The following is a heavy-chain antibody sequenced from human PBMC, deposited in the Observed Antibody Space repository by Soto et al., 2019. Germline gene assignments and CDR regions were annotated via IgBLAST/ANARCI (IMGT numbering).Heavy chain of an antibody. CDR3: ARDMVVEMAIISGYYGMDV. Sequence: EVQLVESGGGLVKPGGSLRLSCAASGFTFSSYSMNWVRQAPGKGLEWVSSISSSSSYIYYADSVKGRFTISRDNAKNSLYLQMNSLRAEDTAVYYCARDMVVEMAIISGYYGMDVWGQGTTVTVSS. J-gene: IGHJ6*02. CDR2: ISSSSSYI. CDR1: GFTFSSYS. D-gene: IGHD2-21*01. V-gene: IGHV3-21*01.